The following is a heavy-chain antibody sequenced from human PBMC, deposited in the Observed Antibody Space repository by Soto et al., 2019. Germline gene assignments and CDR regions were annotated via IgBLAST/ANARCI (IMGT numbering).Heavy chain of an antibody. D-gene: IGHD2-15*01. CDR1: RFTFSNAW. J-gene: IGHJ6*04. V-gene: IGHV3-15*01. CDR3: TTDNCSGGRCPGWDV. CDR2: IKSKTDGGTT. Sequence: EVQLVESGGGLVKPGGSLRLSCAASRFTFSNAWMSWARPAPGTGLEWVGRIKSKTDGGTTDYAAPVKGRSSISRDDTNNTLFLQIDRLKAEDTAVYYCTTDNCSGGRCPGWDVWGKGTTVTVSS.